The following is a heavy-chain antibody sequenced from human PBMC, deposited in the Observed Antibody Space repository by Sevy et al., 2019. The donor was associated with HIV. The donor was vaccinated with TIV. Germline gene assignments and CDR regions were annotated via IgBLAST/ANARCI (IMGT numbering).Heavy chain of an antibody. D-gene: IGHD1-26*01. CDR3: AREYSGTYYYFDY. Sequence: GGSLRLSCAASGFTFSSYWMHWVRQAPGKGLVWVSRINSDGSSTNYADSAKGRFTISRDNAKNTLYLQMNSLRAEDTAVYYCAREYSGTYYYFDYWGQGTLVTVSS. J-gene: IGHJ4*02. CDR1: GFTFSSYW. V-gene: IGHV3-74*01. CDR2: INSDGSST.